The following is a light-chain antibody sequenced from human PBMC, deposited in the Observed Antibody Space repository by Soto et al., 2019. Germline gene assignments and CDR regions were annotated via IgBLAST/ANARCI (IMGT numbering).Light chain of an antibody. CDR2: EVS. Sequence: QSALTQPASVSGSPGQSITISCTGTSSDVGSHNFVSWYQQHPGNAPALMIYEVSKRPSGVSNRFSGSKSGNTASLTSAGLQAEAEADYYCYSYVGSISFGGGTKLTVL. CDR1: SSDVGSHNF. CDR3: YSYVGSIS. J-gene: IGLJ2*01. V-gene: IGLV2-23*02.